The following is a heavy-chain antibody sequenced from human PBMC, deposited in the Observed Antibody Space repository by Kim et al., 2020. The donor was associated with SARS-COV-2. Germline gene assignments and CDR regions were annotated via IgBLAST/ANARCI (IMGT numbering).Heavy chain of an antibody. D-gene: IGHD6-13*01. CDR2: INAGNGNR. CDR1: GYTFTNYA. CDR3: ARESSSPAGNWFDL. Sequence: ASVKVSCKASGYTFTNYAMHWVRQAPGQRLEWMGWINAGNGNRKYSQKFQGRVTITRDTSATTAYMELSSLRSEDTAVYYCARESSSPAGNWFDLWGQGTLVTVSS. J-gene: IGHJ5*02. V-gene: IGHV1-3*01.